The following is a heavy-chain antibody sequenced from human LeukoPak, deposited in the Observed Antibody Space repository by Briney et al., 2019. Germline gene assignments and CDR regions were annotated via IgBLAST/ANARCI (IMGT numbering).Heavy chain of an antibody. Sequence: SETLSLTCSVSGGSISSRGSFWGWIRQPPGKGLERIGSIYYTGHTYYSPSLESRVTISVDTSKNQFSLELTSVTAADTAIYYCARHTGLRKWYFDLWGRGTLVTVFS. CDR1: GGSISSRGSF. V-gene: IGHV4-39*01. CDR2: IYYTGHT. CDR3: ARHTGLRKWYFDL. J-gene: IGHJ2*01. D-gene: IGHD4-17*01.